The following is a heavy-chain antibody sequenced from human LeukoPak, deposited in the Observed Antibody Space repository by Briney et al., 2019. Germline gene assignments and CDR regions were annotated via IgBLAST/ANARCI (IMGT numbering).Heavy chain of an antibody. Sequence: SETLSPTCTVSGGSISSYYWSWIRQPAGKGLGWIGRIYTSGSTNYSPSLKSRVTMSVDTSKNQFSLKLSSVTAADTAVYYCARAGRYSSSWYQFDYWGQGTLVTVSS. CDR2: IYTSGST. CDR3: ARAGRYSSSWYQFDY. V-gene: IGHV4-4*07. D-gene: IGHD6-13*01. CDR1: GGSISSYY. J-gene: IGHJ4*02.